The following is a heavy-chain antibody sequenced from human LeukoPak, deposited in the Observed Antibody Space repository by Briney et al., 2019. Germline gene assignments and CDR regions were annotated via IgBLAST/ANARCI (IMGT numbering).Heavy chain of an antibody. J-gene: IGHJ6*04. CDR2: IYSGGGT. CDR3: AELGITMIGGV. V-gene: IGHV3-66*01. Sequence: PGGSLRLSCAASGFSVSNNGMSWVRQAPGKGLEWVSVIYSGGGTYYADSVKGRFTISRGNSKNTPYLQMNSLRAEDTAVYYCAELGITMIGGVWGKGTTVTISS. D-gene: IGHD3-10*02. CDR1: GFSVSNNG.